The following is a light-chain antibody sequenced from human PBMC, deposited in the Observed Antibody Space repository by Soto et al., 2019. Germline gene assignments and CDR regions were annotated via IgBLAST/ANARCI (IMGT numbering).Light chain of an antibody. J-gene: IGKJ3*01. Sequence: EIVMTQSPATLSVSPGERATLSCRASQSVSSNLAWYQQKPGQAPRLLIYGASTRATGIPARFSGSGSGTELTLTICSLQSEDFAVYYCQQYNNWPITFGPGTKVDIK. CDR3: QQYNNWPIT. CDR2: GAS. CDR1: QSVSSN. V-gene: IGKV3-15*01.